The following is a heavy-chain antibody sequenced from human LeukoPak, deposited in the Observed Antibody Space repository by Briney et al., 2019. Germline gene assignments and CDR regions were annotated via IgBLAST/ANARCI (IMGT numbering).Heavy chain of an antibody. D-gene: IGHD3-3*01. J-gene: IGHJ3*02. CDR1: GGSISSSSYY. CDR2: IYYSGST. Sequence: SETLPLTCTVSGGSISSSSYYWGWIRQPPGKGLEWIGSIYYSGSTYYNPSLKSRVTMSVDTSKNQFSLKLSSVTAADTAVYYCARDHGITIFGVVPDAFDIWGQGTMVTVSS. V-gene: IGHV4-39*07. CDR3: ARDHGITIFGVVPDAFDI.